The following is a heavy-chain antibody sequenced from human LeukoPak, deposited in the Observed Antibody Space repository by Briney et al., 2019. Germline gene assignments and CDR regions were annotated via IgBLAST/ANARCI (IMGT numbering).Heavy chain of an antibody. D-gene: IGHD3-22*01. CDR3: ARRSDYYDSSGYSPRWFDP. J-gene: IGHJ5*02. CDR1: GYSLTSYW. CDR2: IYPGDSDT. Sequence: GESLKISCKGSGYSLTSYWIGWVRQMPGKGLEWMGIIYPGDSDTRYSPSFQGQVTISADKSISTAYLQWSSLKASDTAMYYCARRSDYYDSSGYSPRWFDPWGQGTLVTVSS. V-gene: IGHV5-51*01.